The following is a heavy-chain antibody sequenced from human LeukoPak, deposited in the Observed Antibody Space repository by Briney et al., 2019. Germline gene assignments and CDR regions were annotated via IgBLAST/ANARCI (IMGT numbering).Heavy chain of an antibody. D-gene: IGHD2-15*01. CDR3: ASCRGGSCYQNYYYYYMDV. CDR2: IIPIFGTA. J-gene: IGHJ6*03. CDR1: GGTFSSYA. V-gene: IGHV1-69*05. Sequence: SVKVSCKASGGTFSSYAISWVRQAPGQGLEWMGGIIPIFGTANYAQKFQGRVTITTDESTSTAYMELSSLRSEDTAVYYCASCRGGSCYQNYYYYYMDVWGKGTTVTVSS.